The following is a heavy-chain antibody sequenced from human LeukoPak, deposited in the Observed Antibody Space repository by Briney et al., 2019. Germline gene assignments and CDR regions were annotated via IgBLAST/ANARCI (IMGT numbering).Heavy chain of an antibody. J-gene: IGHJ4*02. D-gene: IGHD5-12*01. CDR3: AKDQAWLRFDY. CDR1: GFTFSSYE. CDR2: ITTSGNTA. V-gene: IGHV3-48*03. Sequence: GGSLRLSCAASGFTFSSYEMNWVRQAPGKGLEWVSWITTSGNTAYYADSVKGRFTISRDNSKNTLYLQMNSLRAEDTAVYYCAKDQAWLRFDYWGQGTLVTVSS.